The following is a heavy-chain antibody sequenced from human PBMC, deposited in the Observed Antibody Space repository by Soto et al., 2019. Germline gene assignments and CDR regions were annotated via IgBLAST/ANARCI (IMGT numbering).Heavy chain of an antibody. D-gene: IGHD6-19*01. Sequence: EVQLVESGGGLVQPGGSLRLSCAASGFTFSSYWMHWVRQAPGKGLVWVSRINSDGSSTSYADSVKGRFTISRDNAKNTLYLQMNSLRAEDTAVYYCARAHSSGQNYYYYGMDVWGQGTTVTVSS. V-gene: IGHV3-74*01. CDR3: ARAHSSGQNYYYYGMDV. CDR1: GFTFSSYW. J-gene: IGHJ6*02. CDR2: INSDGSST.